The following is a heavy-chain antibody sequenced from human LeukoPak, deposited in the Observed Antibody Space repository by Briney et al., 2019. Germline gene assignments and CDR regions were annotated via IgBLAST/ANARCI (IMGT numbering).Heavy chain of an antibody. Sequence: SETLSLTCTVSGGSISSGAFYWNWIRQHPGKGLEWVGYIYYSGSSSYNPSLKSRVTISVDTSKNQFSLKLSSVTAADTALYFCAREGYYYDSSGPIDYWGQGTRVTVSS. CDR2: IYYSGSS. V-gene: IGHV4-31*03. CDR3: AREGYYYDSSGPIDY. CDR1: GGSISSGAFY. D-gene: IGHD3-22*01. J-gene: IGHJ4*02.